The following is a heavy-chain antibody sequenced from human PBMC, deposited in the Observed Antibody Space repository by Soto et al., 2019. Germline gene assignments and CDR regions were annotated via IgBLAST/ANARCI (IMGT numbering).Heavy chain of an antibody. Sequence: GASVKVSCKASGGTFSSYTISWVRQAPGQGLEWMGRIIPILGIANYAQKFQGRVTITADKSTSTAYMELSSLRSEDTAVYYCARGGHADIVVIPYGMDVWGQGTTVTVSS. CDR1: GGTFSSYT. D-gene: IGHD2-2*01. V-gene: IGHV1-69*02. CDR2: IIPILGIA. J-gene: IGHJ6*02. CDR3: ARGGHADIVVIPYGMDV.